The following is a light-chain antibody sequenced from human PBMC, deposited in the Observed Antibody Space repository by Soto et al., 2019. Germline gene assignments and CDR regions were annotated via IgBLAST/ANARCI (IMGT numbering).Light chain of an antibody. V-gene: IGLV2-8*01. Sequence: QSALTQPPSASGSPGQSVTISCTGTSTDVGGYDYVSWYQQHPGKVPKLMIYEVNKRPSGVPDRFFGSKSGNTASLTISGRQPEDKVDYYCTSDGGGNNVFGTGTKLTV. CDR1: STDVGGYDY. CDR3: TSDGGGNNV. CDR2: EVN. J-gene: IGLJ1*01.